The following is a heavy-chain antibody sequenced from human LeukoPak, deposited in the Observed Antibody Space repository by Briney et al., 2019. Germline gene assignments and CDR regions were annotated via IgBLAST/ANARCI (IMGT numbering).Heavy chain of an antibody. J-gene: IGHJ4*02. CDR1: GFTFSSYW. V-gene: IGHV3-7*01. CDR2: IKQDGSEK. D-gene: IGHD3-10*01. Sequence: GGSLRLSCAASGFTFSSYWMSWVRQAPGKGLEWVANIKQDGSEKYYVDSVKGRFTISRDNAKNSLYLQMNSLRAEDTAVYYCARDLPSGSGSYQGVDYWGQGTLVTVSS. CDR3: ARDLPSGSGSYQGVDY.